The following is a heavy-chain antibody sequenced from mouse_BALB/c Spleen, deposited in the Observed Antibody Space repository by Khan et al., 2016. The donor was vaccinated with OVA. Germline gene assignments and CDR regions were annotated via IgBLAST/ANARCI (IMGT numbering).Heavy chain of an antibody. J-gene: IGHJ2*01. Sequence: EVQLEESGPGLVKPSQSLSLTCTVTGYSITSGYGWNWIRQFPGNKLEWMGYISYSGSTNYKPSLKSRISITRDTSKNQFFLQLNSVTTEDTATYYCARTARIKYWGQGTTLTVSS. CDR2: ISYSGST. CDR1: GYSITSGYG. D-gene: IGHD1-2*01. CDR3: ARTARIKY. V-gene: IGHV3-2*02.